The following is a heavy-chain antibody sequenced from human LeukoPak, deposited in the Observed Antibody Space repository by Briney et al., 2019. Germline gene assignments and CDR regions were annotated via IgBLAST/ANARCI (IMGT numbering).Heavy chain of an antibody. CDR3: AKTRGWPYYFDY. CDR1: GFTFSSYA. Sequence: GGSLRLSXAASGFTFSSYAMSWVRQAPGKGLEWVSAISGSGGSTYYADSVKGRFTISRDNSKNTLYLQMNSLRAEDTAIYYCAKTRGWPYYFDYWGQGTLVTVSS. J-gene: IGHJ4*02. V-gene: IGHV3-23*01. D-gene: IGHD6-19*01. CDR2: ISGSGGST.